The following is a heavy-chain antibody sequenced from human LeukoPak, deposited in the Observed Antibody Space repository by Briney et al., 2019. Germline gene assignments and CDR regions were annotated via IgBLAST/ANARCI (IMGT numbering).Heavy chain of an antibody. J-gene: IGHJ4*02. Sequence: GGSLRLSCAASGFTFSSYAMSRVRQAPGKGLEWVSAISGSGGSTYYADSVKGRFTISRDNSKNTLYLQMNSLRAEDTAVYYCAKEPYSSGRYPTLDYWGQGTLVTVSS. CDR3: AKEPYSSGRYPTLDY. CDR1: GFTFSSYA. CDR2: ISGSGGST. D-gene: IGHD6-19*01. V-gene: IGHV3-23*01.